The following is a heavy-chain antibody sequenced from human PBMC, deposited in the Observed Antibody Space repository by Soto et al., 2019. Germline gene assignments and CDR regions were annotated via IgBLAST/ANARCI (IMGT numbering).Heavy chain of an antibody. CDR1: RYTFTSYG. Sequence: ASVKFSCKASRYTFTSYGISWVRHAPVQGLEWMGWISAYNGNTNYAQKRQGRVTMPTDTSTSTVYMELRSLRSDDTAAYYCARRHYYGPGSSYFDYWGQGPLVTVSS. CDR3: ARRHYYGPGSSYFDY. V-gene: IGHV1-18*04. D-gene: IGHD3-10*01. CDR2: ISAYNGNT. J-gene: IGHJ4*02.